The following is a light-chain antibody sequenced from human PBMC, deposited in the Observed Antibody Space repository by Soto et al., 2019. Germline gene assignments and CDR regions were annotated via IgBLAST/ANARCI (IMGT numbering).Light chain of an antibody. CDR2: MVS. CDR3: MQGTPWPIT. CDR1: QRLVHSDGIAY. J-gene: IGKJ5*01. Sequence: DVVMTQTQLSLPVTLGQPASISCRSNQRLVHSDGIAYFSWFQQRPGRSPRRLIYMVSNRDSGVPARFSGSGSGTDFALKISMVEAEDVGVYYCMQGTPWPITFGQGTRLE. V-gene: IGKV2-30*02.